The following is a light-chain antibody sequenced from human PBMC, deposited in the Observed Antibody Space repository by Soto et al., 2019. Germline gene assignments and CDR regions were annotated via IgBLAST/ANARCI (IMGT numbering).Light chain of an antibody. CDR2: DIF. V-gene: IGKV3D-15*01. J-gene: IGKJ4*01. CDR3: QQYNSWPLT. Sequence: EIVCTQSPATLSLSAVETATLSCRASQSVSNNYLAWYQQKPGQAPRLVIYDIFTRATGVPTRISGSGSGTEFTLTISSLQSEDFAVYYCQQYNSWPLTFGGGTKV. CDR1: QSVSNN.